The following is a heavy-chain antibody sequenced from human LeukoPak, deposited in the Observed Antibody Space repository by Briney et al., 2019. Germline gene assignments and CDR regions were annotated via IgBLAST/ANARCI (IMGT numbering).Heavy chain of an antibody. CDR2: MYSGGNT. CDR1: GFSVSNNY. V-gene: IGHV3-66*01. J-gene: IGHJ4*02. D-gene: IGHD3-10*01. Sequence: GGSLRLSCAASGFSVSNNYMSWVRQAPGRGLEWVSVMYSGGNTDYADSVKGRFTISRDNSRDTLYLQMNSLRGGDTAVYFCARESGFGELFPFAFDYWGQGALVTVAS. CDR3: ARESGFGELFPFAFDY.